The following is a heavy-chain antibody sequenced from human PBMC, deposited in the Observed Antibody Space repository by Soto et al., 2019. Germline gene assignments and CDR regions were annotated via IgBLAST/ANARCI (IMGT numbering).Heavy chain of an antibody. V-gene: IGHV1-18*01. Sequence: ASVEVSCKASGYTFTSYGISWVRQAPGQGLEWMGWISAYNGNTNYAQKLQGRVTMTTDTSTSTAYMELRSLRSDDTAVYYCARVVPEYSSSLGFDPWGQGTLVTVSS. D-gene: IGHD6-6*01. CDR2: ISAYNGNT. CDR3: ARVVPEYSSSLGFDP. J-gene: IGHJ5*02. CDR1: GYTFTSYG.